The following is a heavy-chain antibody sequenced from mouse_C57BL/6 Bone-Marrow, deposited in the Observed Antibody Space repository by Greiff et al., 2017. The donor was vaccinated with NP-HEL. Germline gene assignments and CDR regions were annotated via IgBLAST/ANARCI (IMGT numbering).Heavy chain of an antibody. J-gene: IGHJ2*01. Sequence: EVQLVESGGDLVKPGGSLKLSCAASGFTFSSYGMSWVRQTPDKRLEWVATISSGGSYTYYPDSVKGRFTISRDNAKNTLYLQMSSLKSEDTAMYYCARHNYGSSLYYFDYWGQGTTLTVSS. CDR1: GFTFSSYG. D-gene: IGHD1-1*01. V-gene: IGHV5-6*01. CDR3: ARHNYGSSLYYFDY. CDR2: ISSGGSYT.